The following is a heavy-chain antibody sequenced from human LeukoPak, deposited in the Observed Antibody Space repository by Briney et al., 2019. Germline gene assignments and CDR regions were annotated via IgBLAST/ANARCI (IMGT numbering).Heavy chain of an antibody. D-gene: IGHD5-18*01. CDR3: VRDGDVYSCRYYFDY. Sequence: PGRSLRLSCAASGFTFSNYGMHWVRQAPGKGLEWVALIWYDGSNKYYADSVKGRFTISRDNSKNTLYLQMNSLRAEDTAVYYCVRDGDVYSCRYYFDYWGQGTLVTVSS. V-gene: IGHV3-33*01. J-gene: IGHJ4*02. CDR1: GFTFSNYG. CDR2: IWYDGSNK.